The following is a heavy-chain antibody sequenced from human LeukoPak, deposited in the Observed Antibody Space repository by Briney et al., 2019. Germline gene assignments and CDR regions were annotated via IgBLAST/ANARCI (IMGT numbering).Heavy chain of an antibody. D-gene: IGHD2-15*01. CDR3: AKGGGSSYDRLVH. CDR1: GFTVTSYA. V-gene: IGHV3-23*01. J-gene: IGHJ4*02. Sequence: GGSLRLSCAASGFTVTSYAMTWVRQAPGKGLEWVSVISASGDSTYYAHSVKGRFTISRDNSKNTLYLQMNSLRVEDTAVYYCAKGGGSSYDRLVHWGQGTLVTVSS. CDR2: ISASGDST.